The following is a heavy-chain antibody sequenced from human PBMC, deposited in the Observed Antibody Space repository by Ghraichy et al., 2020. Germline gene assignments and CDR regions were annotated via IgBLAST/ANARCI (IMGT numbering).Heavy chain of an antibody. CDR2: IFYTGNT. D-gene: IGHD3-22*01. CDR3: ASQYFYDSSGYALFDD. CDR1: GGSIRSSSHY. Sequence: SETLSLTFIVSGGSIRSSSHYWGWIRQPPGKGLEWIGSIFYTGNTYYSVSLQSRVTISVDTSKYQFSLKMTSVTAADTALYYCASQYFYDSSGYALFDDWGQGALVTVSS. V-gene: IGHV4-39*01. J-gene: IGHJ4*02.